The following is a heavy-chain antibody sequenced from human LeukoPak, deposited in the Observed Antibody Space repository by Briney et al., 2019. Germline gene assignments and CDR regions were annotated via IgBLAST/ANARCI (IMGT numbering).Heavy chain of an antibody. CDR3: ARSPRYFDWFFDY. D-gene: IGHD3-9*01. J-gene: IGHJ4*02. CDR2: ISYDGSNK. V-gene: IGHV3-30*04. CDR1: GFTFSSYA. Sequence: PGRSLRLSCAASGFTFSSYAMHWVRQAPGKGLEWVAVISYDGSNKYYADSVKGRFTISRDNSKNTLYLQMNSLRAEDTAVYYCARSPRYFDWFFDYWGQGTLVTVPS.